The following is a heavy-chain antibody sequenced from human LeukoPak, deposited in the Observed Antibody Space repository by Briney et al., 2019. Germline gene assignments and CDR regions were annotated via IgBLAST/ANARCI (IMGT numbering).Heavy chain of an antibody. CDR2: ISGSGGST. J-gene: IGHJ6*02. CDR1: GFTFSSYA. Sequence: PGGSLRLSCAASGFTFSSYAMSWVRQAPGKGLEWVSAISGSGGSTYYADSVKGRFTISRDNSKNTLYLQMNSLRAEDTAVYYCAKTYYDFWSGYYFYYYYGMDVWGQGTTVTVSS. D-gene: IGHD3-3*01. CDR3: AKTYYDFWSGYYFYYYYGMDV. V-gene: IGHV3-23*01.